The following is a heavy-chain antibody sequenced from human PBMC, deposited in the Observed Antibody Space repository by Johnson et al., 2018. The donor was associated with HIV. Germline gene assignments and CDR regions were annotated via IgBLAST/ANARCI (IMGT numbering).Heavy chain of an antibody. CDR2: INWDGGST. J-gene: IGHJ3*02. CDR1: GFTFDDYG. Sequence: VQLVESGGGVVQPGRSLRLSCAASGFTFDDYGMRWVRQAPGKGLEWVSGINWDGGSTGYADSVKGRFTISRDNSKNSLYLQMNSLRAGDPAVYYCSSLPTGYSRDGLNIWGQGTMVTVSS. CDR3: SSLPTGYSRDGLNI. V-gene: IGHV3-20*04. D-gene: IGHD5-18*01.